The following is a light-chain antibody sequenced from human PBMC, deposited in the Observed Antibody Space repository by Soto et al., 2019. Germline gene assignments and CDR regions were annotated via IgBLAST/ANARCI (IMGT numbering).Light chain of an antibody. V-gene: IGKV1-5*03. Sequence: DIQMTQSPSTRSASVEDRVTITCRASQSLNGWLAWFQKKPGKAPKVLIYKVSNLESGVPLRFSGSGSETEFTLTISSLQPDDFATYYCQQYNSNWWTFGQGTKVEIK. CDR2: KVS. CDR1: QSLNGW. CDR3: QQYNSNWWT. J-gene: IGKJ1*01.